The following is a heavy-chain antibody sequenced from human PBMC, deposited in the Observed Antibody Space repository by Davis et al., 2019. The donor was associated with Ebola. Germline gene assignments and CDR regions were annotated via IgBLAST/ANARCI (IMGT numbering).Heavy chain of an antibody. CDR1: GYTFTSYY. J-gene: IGHJ4*02. Sequence: ASVKVSCKASGYTFTSYYMHWVRQAPGQGLEWMGGFDPEDGETIYAQKFQGRVTMTEDTSTDTAYMELSSLRSEDTAVYYCATDLATVAAAVWGQGTLVTVSS. V-gene: IGHV1-24*01. CDR2: FDPEDGET. CDR3: ATDLATVAAAV. D-gene: IGHD6-19*01.